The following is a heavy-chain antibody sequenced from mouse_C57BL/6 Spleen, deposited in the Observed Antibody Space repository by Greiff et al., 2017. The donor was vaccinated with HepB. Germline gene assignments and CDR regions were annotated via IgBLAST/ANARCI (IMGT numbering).Heavy chain of an antibody. V-gene: IGHV3-6*01. D-gene: IGHD2-3*01. CDR1: GYSITSGYY. J-gene: IGHJ3*01. Sequence: EVKLMESGPGLVKPSQSLSLTCSVTGYSITSGYYWNWIRQFPGNKLEWLGSISYDGSNNYNPSLKNRICITRDTSNNQFFLKLNSVTTEDTATYYCASPLYDGYYDWFAYWGQGTLVTVSA. CDR3: ASPLYDGYYDWFAY. CDR2: ISYDGSN.